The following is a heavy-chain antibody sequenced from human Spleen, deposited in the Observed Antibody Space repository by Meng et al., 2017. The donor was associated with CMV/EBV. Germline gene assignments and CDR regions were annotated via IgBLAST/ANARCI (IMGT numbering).Heavy chain of an antibody. CDR3: ARVWGGDNWFDP. CDR1: GGSIRSYY. D-gene: IGHD3-16*01. CDR2: MDYSGNA. Sequence: SETLSLTCTVSGGSIRSYYWSWIRQSPGKGLEWIGYMDYSGNANYNPSLKSRVSISIDVSKNQFSLSLSSMTAADTAVYYCARVWGGDNWFDPWGQGILVTVSS. V-gene: IGHV4-59*12. J-gene: IGHJ5*02.